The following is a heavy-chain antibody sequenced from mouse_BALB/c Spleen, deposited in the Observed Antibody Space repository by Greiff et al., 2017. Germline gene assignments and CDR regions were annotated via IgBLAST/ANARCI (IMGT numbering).Heavy chain of an antibody. CDR2: ISDGGSYT. Sequence: EVKLVESGGGLVKPGGSLKLSCAASGFTFSDYYMYWVRQTPEKRLEWVATISDGGSYTYYPDSVKGRFTISRDNAKNNLYLQMSSLKSEDTAMYYCARGGYGSKNAMDYWGQGTSVTVSS. CDR1: GFTFSDYY. D-gene: IGHD1-1*01. J-gene: IGHJ4*01. V-gene: IGHV5-4*02. CDR3: ARGGYGSKNAMDY.